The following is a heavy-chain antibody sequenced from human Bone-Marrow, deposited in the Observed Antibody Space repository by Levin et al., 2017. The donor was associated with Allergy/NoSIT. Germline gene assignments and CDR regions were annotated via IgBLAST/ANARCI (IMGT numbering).Heavy chain of an antibody. CDR2: IYTSGST. Sequence: MTSETLSLTCSVSGGSISSGSSYWSWIRQSAGKGLEWIGHIYTSGSTNYNPSLKSRVTISVDTSKNQFSLKLSSVTAADTAVYYCAREGRKELGLFMTDALDLWGQGTMVTVSS. J-gene: IGHJ3*01. V-gene: IGHV4-61*09. CDR1: GGSISSGSSY. CDR3: AREGRKELGLFMTDALDL. D-gene: IGHD3-16*01.